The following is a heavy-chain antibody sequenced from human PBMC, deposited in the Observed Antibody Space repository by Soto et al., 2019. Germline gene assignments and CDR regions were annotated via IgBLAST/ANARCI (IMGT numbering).Heavy chain of an antibody. CDR3: ARKDTSVNAGLVAFDY. V-gene: IGHV1-46*03. CDR2: INPSDGST. D-gene: IGHD6-19*01. Sequence: VSVKVSCKAFGYTFSSDHLHWGRQAPGQGLEWMGIINPSDGSTTYAQKFQGRVTMTRDMSTSTVYMELSSLRSEDTAMYYFARKDTSVNAGLVAFDYWGQGTLVTVSS. CDR1: GYTFSSDH. J-gene: IGHJ4*02.